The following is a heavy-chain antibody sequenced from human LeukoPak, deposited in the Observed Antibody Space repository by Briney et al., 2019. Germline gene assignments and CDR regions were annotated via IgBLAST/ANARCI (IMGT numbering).Heavy chain of an antibody. J-gene: IGHJ3*02. V-gene: IGHV1-24*01. Sequence: ASVKVSCKVSGYTLTELSMHWVRQAPGKGLEWMGGFDPEDGETIYAQKFQGRVTMTEDTSTDTAYMELSSLRSEDTAVYYCAIGATKLGEVGATGAFDIWGQGTMVTVSS. CDR2: FDPEDGET. CDR1: GYTLTELS. D-gene: IGHD1-26*01. CDR3: AIGATKLGEVGATGAFDI.